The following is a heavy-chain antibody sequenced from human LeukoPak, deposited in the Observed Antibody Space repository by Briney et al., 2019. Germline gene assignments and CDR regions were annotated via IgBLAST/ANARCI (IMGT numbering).Heavy chain of an antibody. CDR1: GFTFSSYA. CDR2: VSIGGTNT. V-gene: IGHV3-23*01. CDR3: AKDRTTVSYWYFDL. D-gene: IGHD4-17*01. J-gene: IGHJ2*01. Sequence: GGSLRLSCAASGFTFSSYAMSWVRQAPGKGLEWVSAVSIGGTNTYYADSGKGRFTISRDNSKNTLYLQMNSLRVEDTAVYYCAKDRTTVSYWYFDLWGHGTLVTVSS.